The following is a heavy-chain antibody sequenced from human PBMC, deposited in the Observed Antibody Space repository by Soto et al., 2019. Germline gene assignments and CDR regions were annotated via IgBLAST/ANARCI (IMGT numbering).Heavy chain of an antibody. CDR1: GYTFTSYG. J-gene: IGHJ4*02. V-gene: IGHV1-18*04. Sequence: SVKVSCKASGYTFTSYGISWVRQAPGQGLEWMGWISAYNGNTNYAQKLQGRVTMTTDTSTSTAYMELRSLRSDDTAVYYCARDGPVYCSSTGCYPAHCGQGTLVTVSS. CDR3: ARDGPVYCSSTGCYPAH. D-gene: IGHD2-2*01. CDR2: ISAYNGNT.